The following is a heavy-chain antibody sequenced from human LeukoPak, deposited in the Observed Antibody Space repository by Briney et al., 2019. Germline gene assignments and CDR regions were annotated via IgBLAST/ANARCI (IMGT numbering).Heavy chain of an antibody. CDR1: GGSISSGSYY. CDR2: IYTSGST. J-gene: IGHJ6*02. CDR3: ATTTGVYYYGMDV. Sequence: SQTLSLTCTVSGGSISSGSYYWSWIRQPAGKGLEWIGRIYTSGSTNYNPSLKSRVTISVDTSKNQFSLKLSSVTAADTAVYYCATTTGVYYYGMDVWGQVTTVTVSS. D-gene: IGHD1-1*01. V-gene: IGHV4-61*02.